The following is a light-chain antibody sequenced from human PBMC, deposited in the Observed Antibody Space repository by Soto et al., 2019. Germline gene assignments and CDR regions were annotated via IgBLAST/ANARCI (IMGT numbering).Light chain of an antibody. J-gene: IGKJ1*01. CDR3: IKQNSYPRK. CDR2: AAS. CDR1: QGIHIY. Sequence: DIQMTQSPSSMSAAVGDSVTITCRASQGIHIYLAWYQQKPGRVTKRLIYAASSLQSGVTSRLGGSRYGNEGNLKISSMQPEEGATDYCIKQNSYPRKCGQGNKVDIK. V-gene: IGKV1-17*03.